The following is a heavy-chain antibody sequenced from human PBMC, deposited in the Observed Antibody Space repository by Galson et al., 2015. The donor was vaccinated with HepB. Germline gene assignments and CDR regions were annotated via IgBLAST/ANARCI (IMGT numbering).Heavy chain of an antibody. CDR3: ARVGKISKDYGDYFSVEGDDAFDI. Sequence: SETLSLTCAVYGGSFSGYYWSWIRQPPGKGLEWIGEINHSGSTNYNPSLKSRVTISVDTSKNQFSLKLSSVTAADTAVYYCARVGKISKDYGDYFSVEGDDAFDIWGQGTMVTVSS. V-gene: IGHV4-34*01. J-gene: IGHJ3*02. D-gene: IGHD4-17*01. CDR2: INHSGST. CDR1: GGSFSGYY.